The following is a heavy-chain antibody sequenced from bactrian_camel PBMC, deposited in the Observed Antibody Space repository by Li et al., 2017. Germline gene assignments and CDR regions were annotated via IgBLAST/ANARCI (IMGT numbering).Heavy chain of an antibody. Sequence: QVQLVESGGGSVRAGDSLTLSCVASEDIDRRMAWFRQAPGKEREGIATLYTQHGSTNYADSVRGRFTISKDYANYSLYLQMNDLKPEDTAIYYCAADLDGCAWRGEYLNYWGQGTQVTVS. V-gene: IGHV3S68*01. CDR1: EDIDRR. J-gene: IGHJ4*01. CDR2: LYTQHGST. D-gene: IGHD5*01. CDR3: AADLDGCAWRGEYLNY.